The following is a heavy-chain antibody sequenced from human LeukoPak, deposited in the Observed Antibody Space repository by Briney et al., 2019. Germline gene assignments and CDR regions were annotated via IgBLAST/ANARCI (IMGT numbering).Heavy chain of an antibody. D-gene: IGHD3-22*01. Sequence: GGSLRLSCAASGFTFSSYSMNWVRQAPGKGLEWVSSISSSSSYIYYADSVKGRFTISRDNAKNSLYLQMNSLRAEDTAVYYCARDLGYYYDSSGYISAIDYWGQGTLVTVSS. V-gene: IGHV3-21*01. CDR1: GFTFSSYS. CDR3: ARDLGYYYDSSGYISAIDY. J-gene: IGHJ4*02. CDR2: ISSSSSYI.